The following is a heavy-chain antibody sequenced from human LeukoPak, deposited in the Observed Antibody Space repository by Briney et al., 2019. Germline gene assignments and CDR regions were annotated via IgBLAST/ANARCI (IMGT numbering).Heavy chain of an antibody. CDR1: GFTFSSYG. J-gene: IGHJ6*02. CDR2: IRYDGSNK. Sequence: GGSLRLSCAASGFTFSSYGMHWVHQAPGKGLEWVAFIRYDGSNKYYADSVKGRFTISRDNSKNTLYLQMNSLRAEDTAVYYCAKDQGSSWYSHYYYGMDVWGQGTTVTVSS. V-gene: IGHV3-30*02. D-gene: IGHD6-13*01. CDR3: AKDQGSSWYSHYYYGMDV.